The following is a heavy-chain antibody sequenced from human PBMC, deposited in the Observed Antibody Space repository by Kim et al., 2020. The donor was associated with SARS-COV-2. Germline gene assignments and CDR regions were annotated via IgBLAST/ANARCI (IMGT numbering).Heavy chain of an antibody. Sequence: GGSLRLSCAASGFTFSSYGMHWVRQAPGKGLEWVAVISYDGSNKYYADSVKGRFTISRDNSKNTLYLQMNSLRAEDTAVYYCAKAVPFVYWGQGTLVTVSS. CDR1: GFTFSSYG. CDR3: AKAVPFVY. J-gene: IGHJ4*02. CDR2: ISYDGSNK. V-gene: IGHV3-30*18.